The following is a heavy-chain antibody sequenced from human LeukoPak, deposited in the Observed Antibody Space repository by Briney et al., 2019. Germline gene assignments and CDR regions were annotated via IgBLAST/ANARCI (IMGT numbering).Heavy chain of an antibody. CDR1: GGSISSYY. J-gene: IGHJ6*02. CDR3: ARHLGTSAYSYGMDV. Sequence: SETLSLTCTVSGGSISSYYWSWIRQPPGKGLEWIGYIYYSGSTNYNPSLKGRVTISVDTSKNQLSLKLCSVTAADTAVYYCARHLGTSAYSYGMDVWGQGTTVTVSS. V-gene: IGHV4-59*08. CDR2: IYYSGST.